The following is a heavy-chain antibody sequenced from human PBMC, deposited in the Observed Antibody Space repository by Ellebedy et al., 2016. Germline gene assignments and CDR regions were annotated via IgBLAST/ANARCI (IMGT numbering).Heavy chain of an antibody. CDR1: GLTVSSFF. Sequence: GESLKISXAPSGLTVSSFFMGWVRQAPGKGLEWVSTMRGDGAKTHLADSVKGRFTMSRDSSKNSVYLRMNNLRVEDTAVYYCRQGHYADYWGQGTLVTVSS. CDR2: MRGDGAKT. V-gene: IGHV3-23*01. J-gene: IGHJ4*02. CDR3: RQGHYADY.